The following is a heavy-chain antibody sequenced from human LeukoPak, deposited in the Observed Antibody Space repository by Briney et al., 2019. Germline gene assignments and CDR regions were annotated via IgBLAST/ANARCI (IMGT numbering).Heavy chain of an antibody. V-gene: IGHV4-59*11. Sequence: SETLSLTCTVSGGSISSHYWSWIRQPPGKGLEWIGYIYYSGSTKYNPSLKSRVTISVDTYENQFSLKLSSVTAADTAVYYCARLYDSSGYTNWLDPWGQGTLVTVSS. D-gene: IGHD3-22*01. CDR3: ARLYDSSGYTNWLDP. CDR2: IYYSGST. CDR1: GGSISSHY. J-gene: IGHJ5*02.